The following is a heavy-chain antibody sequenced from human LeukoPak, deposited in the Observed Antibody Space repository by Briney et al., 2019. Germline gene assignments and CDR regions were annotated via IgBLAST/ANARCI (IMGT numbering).Heavy chain of an antibody. Sequence: GGPLRLSCAASGFTFSSYSMNWVRQAPGKGLEWVSSISSSSSYIYYADSVKGRFTISRDNAKNSLYLQMNSLRAEDTAVYYCARVAGSDAFDIWGQGTMVTVSS. D-gene: IGHD3-10*01. V-gene: IGHV3-21*01. CDR3: ARVAGSDAFDI. CDR2: ISSSSSYI. J-gene: IGHJ3*02. CDR1: GFTFSSYS.